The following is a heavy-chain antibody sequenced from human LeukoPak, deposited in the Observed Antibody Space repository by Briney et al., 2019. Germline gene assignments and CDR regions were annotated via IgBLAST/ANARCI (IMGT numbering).Heavy chain of an antibody. J-gene: IGHJ5*02. V-gene: IGHV3-21*01. Sequence: GGSLRLSCAASGFTFSSYSMNWVRQAPGKGLEWVSSISSSSSYIYYADSVKVRLTISRDNAKNSLYLQMNSLRAEDTAVYYCAREAAAGRGDDWFDPWGQGTLVTVSS. D-gene: IGHD6-13*01. CDR1: GFTFSSYS. CDR3: AREAAAGRGDDWFDP. CDR2: ISSSSSYI.